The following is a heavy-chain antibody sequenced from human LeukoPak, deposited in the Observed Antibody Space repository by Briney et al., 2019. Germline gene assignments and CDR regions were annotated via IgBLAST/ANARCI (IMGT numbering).Heavy chain of an antibody. CDR1: GASISGGTYY. V-gene: IGHV4-39*01. Sequence: PSETLSLTCSVSGASISGGTYYWGWIRQPPGKGLEWIGGIYYTGSTYDNPSLKSRVTISVDTSKNQFSLKLSSVTAADTAVYYCARRGGSGRAFDYWGQGTLVTVSS. CDR2: IYYTGST. D-gene: IGHD1-26*01. J-gene: IGHJ4*02. CDR3: ARRGGSGRAFDY.